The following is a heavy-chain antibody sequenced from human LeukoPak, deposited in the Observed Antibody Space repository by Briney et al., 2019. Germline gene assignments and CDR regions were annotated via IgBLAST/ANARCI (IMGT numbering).Heavy chain of an antibody. Sequence: EESLKISCKGSGYSFTSYWIGWVRQMPGKGLEWMGIIYPGDSDTRYSPSLQGQVTISADKSISTAYLQWSSLKASDTAMYYCARLTDDILTGYFDYWGQGTLVTVSS. CDR3: ARLTDDILTGYFDY. J-gene: IGHJ4*02. CDR1: GYSFTSYW. CDR2: IYPGDSDT. D-gene: IGHD3-9*01. V-gene: IGHV5-51*01.